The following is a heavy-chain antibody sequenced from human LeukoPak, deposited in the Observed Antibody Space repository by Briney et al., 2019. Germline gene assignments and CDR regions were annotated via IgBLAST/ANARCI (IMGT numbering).Heavy chain of an antibody. Sequence: GGSLRLSCAASGFAFSASAMHWVRQASGKGLEWVGRIRTKPNSYATAYAASVKGRFTISRDDSKNAAYLRMNSLKTEDTAVYYCTRSLSSSSDYWGQGTLVTVSS. D-gene: IGHD6-13*01. J-gene: IGHJ4*02. CDR2: IRTKPNSYAT. CDR1: GFAFSASA. CDR3: TRSLSSSSDY. V-gene: IGHV3-73*01.